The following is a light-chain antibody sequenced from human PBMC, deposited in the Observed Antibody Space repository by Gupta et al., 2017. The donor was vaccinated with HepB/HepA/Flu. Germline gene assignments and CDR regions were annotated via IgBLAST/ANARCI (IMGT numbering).Light chain of an antibody. J-gene: IGKJ1*01. CDR1: QSVGRY. CDR3: QQRTNWT. CDR2: DAY. V-gene: IGKV3-11*01. Sequence: ESVLTQSPATLSLSPGERAPRSCRASQSVGRYLDWYQQKPGQAPRLLIYDAYSRATGIPARFSGSGSGTDFTLTSSSREPEDVEVYYCQQRTNWTFGQGTKVEIK.